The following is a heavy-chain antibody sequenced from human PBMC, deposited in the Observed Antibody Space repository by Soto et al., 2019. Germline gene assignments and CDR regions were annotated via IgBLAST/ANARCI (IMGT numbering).Heavy chain of an antibody. CDR1: GFTFSSYG. J-gene: IGHJ4*02. V-gene: IGHV3-33*06. D-gene: IGHD6-6*01. Sequence: QVQLVESGGGVVQPGRSLRLSCAASGFTFSSYGMHWVRQAPGKGLEWVAVIWYDGSNKYYGDSVKGRFTISRDNSRNTLYLQVDTLRAEDTAVYYCAKDGAAARPYYFDYWGQGTLVTVSS. CDR3: AKDGAAARPYYFDY. CDR2: IWYDGSNK.